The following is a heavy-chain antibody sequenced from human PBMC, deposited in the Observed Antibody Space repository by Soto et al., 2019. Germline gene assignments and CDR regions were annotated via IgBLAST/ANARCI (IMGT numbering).Heavy chain of an antibody. V-gene: IGHV4-4*02. CDR1: GGSISSSNW. CDR2: IYHSGST. CDR3: ATARRYSGSYYYYYYMDV. D-gene: IGHD1-26*01. Sequence: SETLSLTCAVSGGSISSSNWWSWVRQPPGKGLEWIGEIYHSGSTNYNPSLKSPVTISVDTSKNQFSLKLSSVTAADTAVYYCATARRYSGSYYYYYYMDVWGKGTTVTVSS. J-gene: IGHJ6*03.